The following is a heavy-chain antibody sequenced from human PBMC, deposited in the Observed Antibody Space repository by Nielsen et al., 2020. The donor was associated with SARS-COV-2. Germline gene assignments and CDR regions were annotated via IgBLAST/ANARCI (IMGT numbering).Heavy chain of an antibody. Sequence: GESLKISCAASGFTFSNAWMSWVRQAPEKGLEWVSGISGSGGTTHYADSVKGRFTISRDNSKNTLFLQMNNLRVEDTAVYYCARGGVVPALFYYYYIDVWGKGTKVTVSS. CDR2: ISGSGGTT. V-gene: IGHV3-23*01. CDR3: ARGGVVPALFYYYYIDV. D-gene: IGHD3-3*01. CDR1: GFTFSNAW. J-gene: IGHJ6*03.